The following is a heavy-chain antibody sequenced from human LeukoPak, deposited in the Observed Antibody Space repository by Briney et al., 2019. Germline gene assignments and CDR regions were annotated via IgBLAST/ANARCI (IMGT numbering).Heavy chain of an antibody. CDR3: ASAGTSYGDQFFDY. CDR1: GFTFNTYT. V-gene: IGHV3-48*01. CDR2: ISGSSGII. D-gene: IGHD4-17*01. J-gene: IGHJ4*02. Sequence: GGSLRLSCAASGFTFNTYTMNWVRQAPGKGLEWVSYISGSSGIIDYADSVRGRFTISRDNAKNSLYLQMNSLRAEDTAVYYCASAGTSYGDQFFDYWGQGTLVTVSS.